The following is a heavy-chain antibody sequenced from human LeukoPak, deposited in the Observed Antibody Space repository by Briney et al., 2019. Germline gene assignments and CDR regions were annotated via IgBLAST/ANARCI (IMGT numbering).Heavy chain of an antibody. J-gene: IGHJ6*03. D-gene: IGHD2-2*02. Sequence: GASVKVSCKASGGTFSSYAISWVRQAPGQGLEWMGRIIPILGTANYAQKFEGRVTITTDESTSAAHMELSSLRSEDSAVYYCARSAGPVVVPAAIGASGYYYYMDVWDKGTTVTVSS. CDR1: GGTFSSYA. CDR2: IIPILGTA. V-gene: IGHV1-69*11. CDR3: ARSAGPVVVPAAIGASGYYYYMDV.